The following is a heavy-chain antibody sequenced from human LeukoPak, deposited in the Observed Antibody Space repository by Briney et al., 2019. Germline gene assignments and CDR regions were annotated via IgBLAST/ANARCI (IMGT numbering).Heavy chain of an antibody. CDR1: GYTFTRHW. Sequence: GESLKISCKGSGYTFTRHWIGWVRQMPGKDLELMGIIVPGDSDTRYSPSFQGQVTFSADKSIKMVYLQWSSLKASDTAIYYCARLNDGFDVWGQGTMVSVSS. CDR2: IVPGDSDT. CDR3: ARLNDGFDV. V-gene: IGHV5-51*01. J-gene: IGHJ3*01.